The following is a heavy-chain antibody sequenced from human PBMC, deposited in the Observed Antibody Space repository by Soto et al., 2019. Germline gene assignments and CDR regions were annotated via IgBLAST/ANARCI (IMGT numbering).Heavy chain of an antibody. J-gene: IGHJ6*02. CDR1: GGSISSGGYS. CDR3: ARELRFGPGDYYGMDV. Sequence: QLQLQESGSGLVKPSQTLSLTCAVSGGSISSGGYSWSWIRQPPGKGLEWIGYIYHSGSTYYNPSLKSRVTISVDRSKNQFSLKLSSVTAADTAVYYCARELRFGPGDYYGMDVWGQGTTVTVSS. D-gene: IGHD2-21*02. V-gene: IGHV4-30-2*01. CDR2: IYHSGST.